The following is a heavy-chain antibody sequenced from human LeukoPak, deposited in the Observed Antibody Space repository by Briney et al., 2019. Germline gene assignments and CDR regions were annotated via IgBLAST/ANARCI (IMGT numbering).Heavy chain of an antibody. CDR1: GYTFNNYG. CDR2: VSPYNGDT. CDR3: AKDWHILTGRNCFDP. V-gene: IGHV1-18*01. J-gene: IGHJ5*02. D-gene: IGHD3-9*01. Sequence: GASVKVSCTASGYTFNNYGISWVRQAPGQGLEWMGWVSPYNGDTNYAQKFQGRVTMSTDPSTNTAYMELRSLRFDDTAIYYCAKDWHILTGRNCFDPWGQGTLVTVSS.